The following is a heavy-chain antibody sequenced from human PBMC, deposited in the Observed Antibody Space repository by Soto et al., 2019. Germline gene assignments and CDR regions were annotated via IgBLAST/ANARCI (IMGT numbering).Heavy chain of an antibody. D-gene: IGHD2-15*01. V-gene: IGHV1-69*13. CDR1: GGTFSSYA. J-gene: IGHJ4*02. CDR3: ARGYCSDRSCYSEGSNIGDY. CDR2: IIPIFGTA. Sequence: SVKVSCKASGGTFSSYAISWVRQAPGQGLEWMGGIIPIFGTANYAQKFQGRVTITADESTSTAYMELRSLRSDDTATYFCARGYCSDRSCYSEGSNIGDYWGQGTLVTVSS.